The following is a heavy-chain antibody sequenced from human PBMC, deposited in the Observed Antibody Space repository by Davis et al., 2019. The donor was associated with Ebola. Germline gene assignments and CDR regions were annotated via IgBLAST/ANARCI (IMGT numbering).Heavy chain of an antibody. D-gene: IGHD4-17*01. V-gene: IGHV3-23*01. CDR3: ATGRSATTRLGAY. Sequence: GESLKISCAASGSTVSSYTMSWLRQVPGKGLEWVSSISGASGGRKDYADSVKGRFIISRDNSRNTVYLQMNSLRAEDSAVYYCATGRSATTRLGAYWGQGTQVTVSS. J-gene: IGHJ4*02. CDR2: ISGASGGRK. CDR1: GSTVSSYT.